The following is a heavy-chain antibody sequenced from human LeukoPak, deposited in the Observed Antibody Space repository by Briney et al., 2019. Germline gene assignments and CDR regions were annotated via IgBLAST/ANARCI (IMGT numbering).Heavy chain of an antibody. CDR1: GGSFSGYY. CDR2: INHSGST. Sequence: PSETLSLTCAVYGGSFSGYYWSWIRQPPGKGLEWIGEINHSGSTNYNPSLKSRVTISVDTSKNQFSLKLSSVTAADTAVYYCARRRGVCTSCQYYFDYWGQGTLVTVSS. J-gene: IGHJ4*02. V-gene: IGHV4-34*01. CDR3: ARRRGVCTSCQYYFDY. D-gene: IGHD2-2*01.